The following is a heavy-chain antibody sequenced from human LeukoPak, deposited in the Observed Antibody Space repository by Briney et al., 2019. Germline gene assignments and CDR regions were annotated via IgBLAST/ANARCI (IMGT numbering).Heavy chain of an antibody. CDR2: IKQDESEK. CDR1: GFTFSSYW. Sequence: GGSLRLSCAASGFTFSSYWMSWVRQAPGKGLEWVANIKQDESEKYYVHSVEGRFTISRDNAKNSLYLQMNSLRAEDTGVYYCARDVPFGVSCDYWGQGTLVSVSS. V-gene: IGHV3-7*04. D-gene: IGHD3-10*01. CDR3: ARDVPFGVSCDY. J-gene: IGHJ4*02.